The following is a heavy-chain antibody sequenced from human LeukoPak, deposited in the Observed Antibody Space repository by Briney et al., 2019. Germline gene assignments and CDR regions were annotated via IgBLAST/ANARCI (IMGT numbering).Heavy chain of an antibody. D-gene: IGHD3-3*01. J-gene: IGHJ4*02. Sequence: ASVKVSRKASGYTFTSYDINWVRQATGQGLEWMGWMNPNSGNTGYAQKFQGRVTITRNTSISTAYMELSSLRSEDTAVYYCARGILRFLEWLRTELDYWGQGTLVTVSS. V-gene: IGHV1-8*03. CDR1: GYTFTSYD. CDR3: ARGILRFLEWLRTELDY. CDR2: MNPNSGNT.